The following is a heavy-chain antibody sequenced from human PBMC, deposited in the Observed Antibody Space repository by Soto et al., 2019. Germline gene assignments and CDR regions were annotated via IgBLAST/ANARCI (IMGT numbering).Heavy chain of an antibody. CDR1: GFTFSSYA. CDR3: AGYYYDFWSGYYTGTPS. J-gene: IGHJ4*02. V-gene: IGHV3-23*01. Sequence: GGSLRLSCAASGFTFSSYAMSWVRQAPGKGLEWVSAISGSGGSTYYADSVKGRFTISRDNSKNTLYLQMNSLRAEDTAVYYCAGYYYDFWSGYYTGTPSWGQGTLVTVSS. D-gene: IGHD3-3*01. CDR2: ISGSGGST.